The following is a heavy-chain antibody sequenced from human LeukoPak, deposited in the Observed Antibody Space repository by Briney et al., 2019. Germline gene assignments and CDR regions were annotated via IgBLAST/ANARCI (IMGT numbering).Heavy chain of an antibody. CDR1: GGSISSYY. J-gene: IGHJ6*03. Sequence: SETLSLTCTVSGGSISSYYWSWIRQPPGKGLEWIGYIYYSGSTNYNPSLKSRVTISVDTSKNQFSLKLSSVTAADPAVYYCARQSYYDSSGYYDSLYYYYMDVWGKGTTVTVSS. CDR3: ARQSYYDSSGYYDSLYYYYMDV. CDR2: IYYSGST. V-gene: IGHV4-59*08. D-gene: IGHD3-22*01.